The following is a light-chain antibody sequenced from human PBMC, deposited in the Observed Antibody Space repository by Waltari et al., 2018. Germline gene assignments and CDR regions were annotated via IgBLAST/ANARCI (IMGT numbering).Light chain of an antibody. Sequence: QAVVTQEPSLTVSPGGTVTLTRGPSPGAVTSGPSHSLFQPKPCQGPTTLIYDTSNKHAWTPARFSGSLLGGKAALTLSGAQQEDEAEYYCLLSYSGARVVFGGGTKLTVL. CDR3: LLSYSGARVV. CDR1: PGAVTSGPS. CDR2: DTS. J-gene: IGLJ2*01. V-gene: IGLV7-46*01.